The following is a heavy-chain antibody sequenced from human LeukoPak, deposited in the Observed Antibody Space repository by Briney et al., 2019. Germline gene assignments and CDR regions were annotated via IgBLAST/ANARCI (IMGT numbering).Heavy chain of an antibody. Sequence: PSETLSLTCTVSGGSISSYYWTWIRQPAGKGLEWIGRIYTSGSTNYNPSLKSRVTMSVDTSKNQFSLKLSSVIAADTAVYYCARDFAVYCGGDCYALWGQGTLVTVSS. CDR3: ARDFAVYCGGDCYAL. J-gene: IGHJ4*02. D-gene: IGHD2-21*02. CDR2: IYTSGST. V-gene: IGHV4-4*07. CDR1: GGSISSYY.